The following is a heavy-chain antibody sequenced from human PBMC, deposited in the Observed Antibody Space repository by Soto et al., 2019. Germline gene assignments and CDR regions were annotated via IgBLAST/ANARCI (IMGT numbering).Heavy chain of an antibody. CDR2: ISYDGSNK. Sequence: GSLRLSCAASGFTFSSYGMHWVRQAPGKGLEWVAVISYDGSNKYYAGSVKGRFTISRDNSKNTLYLQMNSLRAEDTAVYYCAILIVGATRGMDVWGQGTTVTVSS. CDR3: AILIVGATRGMDV. CDR1: GFTFSSYG. D-gene: IGHD1-26*01. J-gene: IGHJ6*02. V-gene: IGHV3-30*03.